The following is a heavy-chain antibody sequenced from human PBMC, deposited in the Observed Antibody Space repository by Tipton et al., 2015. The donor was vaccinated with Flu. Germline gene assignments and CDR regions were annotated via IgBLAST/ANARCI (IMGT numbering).Heavy chain of an antibody. J-gene: IGHJ6*03. CDR2: IYSNLNT. Sequence: GLVKPSETLSLTCTISGDSIRGYYWSWIRQPPGKGLEWIGHIYSNLNTNYNPSLESRVTISVDTSKVQVFLHLRSVTAADTAVYYCARSYYFVDVWGRGTTVTVSS. V-gene: IGHV4-59*01. CDR1: GDSIRGYY. CDR3: ARSYYFVDV.